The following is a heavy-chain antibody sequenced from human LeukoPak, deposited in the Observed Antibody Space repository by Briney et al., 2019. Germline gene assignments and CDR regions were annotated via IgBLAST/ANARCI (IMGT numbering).Heavy chain of an antibody. Sequence: SQTLSLTCAISGDSVSTNSAAWNWIRQSPSIGLEWLRRTYYRSKWYNDYAVSVKSRITNNPDTSKNQFSLQLNSATPEDTAVYYCARDKGGSGYDHLDSWGQGTLVTVSS. J-gene: IGHJ4*02. CDR3: ARDKGGSGYDHLDS. CDR2: TYYRSKWYN. V-gene: IGHV6-1*01. CDR1: GDSVSTNSAA. D-gene: IGHD5-12*01.